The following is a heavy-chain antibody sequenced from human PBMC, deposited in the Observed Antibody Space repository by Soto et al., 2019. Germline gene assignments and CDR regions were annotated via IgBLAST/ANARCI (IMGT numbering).Heavy chain of an antibody. D-gene: IGHD2-2*01. CDR2: ISANNGNT. CDR1: DYTFTSYG. Sequence: QVQLVQSGAEVKKPGASVKVSCKASDYTFTSYGISWVRQAPGQGLEWMGWISANNGNTKYAQNFQGRVTMTTDTSTSTAYMELRSLRSDDTAVYYCARAYPPGLFDPWGQGTLVTVSS. V-gene: IGHV1-18*01. CDR3: ARAYPPGLFDP. J-gene: IGHJ5*02.